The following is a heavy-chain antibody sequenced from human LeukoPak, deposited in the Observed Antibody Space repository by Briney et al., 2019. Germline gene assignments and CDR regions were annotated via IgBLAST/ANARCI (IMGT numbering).Heavy chain of an antibody. J-gene: IGHJ4*02. CDR2: IIPIFGTA. Sequence: SVKVSCKASGGTFSSYAISWVRQAPGQGLEWMGGIIPIFGTANYARKFQGRVTITADESTSTAYMELSSLRSEDTAVYYCARGVLDYGDYTSSYYFDYWGQGTLVTVSS. CDR3: ARGVLDYGDYTSSYYFDY. CDR1: GGTFSSYA. V-gene: IGHV1-69*13. D-gene: IGHD4-17*01.